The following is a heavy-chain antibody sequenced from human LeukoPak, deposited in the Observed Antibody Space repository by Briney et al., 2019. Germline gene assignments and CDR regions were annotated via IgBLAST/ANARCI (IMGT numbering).Heavy chain of an antibody. Sequence: PGGSLRLSCAASGFTFSTYEMNWVRQAPGKRLEWVSFISSDGYSIYYADSVKGRFTISRDNAMNSLYLQMNSLGAEDTAVYYCARDLGLVAEPAFDVWGQGTMVTVSS. CDR1: GFTFSTYE. CDR3: ARDLGLVAEPAFDV. D-gene: IGHD2-15*01. J-gene: IGHJ3*01. CDR2: ISSDGYSI. V-gene: IGHV3-48*03.